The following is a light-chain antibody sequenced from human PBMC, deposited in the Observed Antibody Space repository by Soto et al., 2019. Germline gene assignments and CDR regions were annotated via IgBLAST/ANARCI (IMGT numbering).Light chain of an antibody. CDR3: QQYNSYWT. CDR2: KAS. V-gene: IGKV1-5*03. CDR1: QSISSW. Sequence: DIQMTQSPSTLSASVGDRVTITCRASQSISSWLAWYQQKPGKAPKLLIYKASSLESGVPSRSSGSGSRTEFTLTISSLQPDDFATYYCQQYNSYWTFGQGTKVDIK. J-gene: IGKJ1*01.